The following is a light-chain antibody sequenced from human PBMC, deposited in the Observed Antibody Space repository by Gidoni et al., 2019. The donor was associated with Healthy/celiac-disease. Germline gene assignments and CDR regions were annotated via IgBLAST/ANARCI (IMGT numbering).Light chain of an antibody. CDR3: QQYYSTPQT. CDR2: WAS. Sequence: DIVLTQSPDSLAVPLGERATINCKSSQSVLYSPNNKNYLAWYQQKPGQPPKLPIYWASTRESGVPERFSGSGSGTDFTLTISSLQAEDVAVYYCQQYYSTPQTFGQGTKVEIK. CDR1: QSVLYSPNNKNY. J-gene: IGKJ1*01. V-gene: IGKV4-1*01.